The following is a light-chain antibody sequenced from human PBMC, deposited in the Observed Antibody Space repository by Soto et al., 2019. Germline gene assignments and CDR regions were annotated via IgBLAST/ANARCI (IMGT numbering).Light chain of an antibody. CDR2: DVS. CDR1: SSDVGGYNY. V-gene: IGLV2-14*03. CDR3: SSYTSINTVV. J-gene: IGLJ2*01. Sequence: QSALTQPASVSGSPGQSITISCAGTSSDVGGYNYVSWYQQYLGEAPKLMIYDVSSRPSGVSNRFSGSKSGNTASLTISGLQAEDEADYYCSSYTSINTVVFGGGTKLTVL.